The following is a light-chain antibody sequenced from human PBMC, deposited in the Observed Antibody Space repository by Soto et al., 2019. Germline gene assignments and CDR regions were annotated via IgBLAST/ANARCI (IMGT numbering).Light chain of an antibody. CDR1: QSLSINS. J-gene: IGKJ1*01. V-gene: IGKV3D-15*01. Sequence: EIVLTQSPGTLSLSPGERATLSCRASQSLSINSLAWYQQKPGQSPRLLVYGASTRDTGIPDRFRGSGSGTEFTLTISSLQPEDFATYYCQQLNNYPRTFGQGTKVDIK. CDR3: QQLNNYPRT. CDR2: GAS.